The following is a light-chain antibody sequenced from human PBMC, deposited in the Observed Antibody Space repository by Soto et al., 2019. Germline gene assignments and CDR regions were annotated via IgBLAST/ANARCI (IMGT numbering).Light chain of an antibody. J-gene: IGLJ2*01. CDR2: SNN. CDR1: SSNIGSNT. CDR3: AEWDHSLNGVV. V-gene: IGLV1-44*01. Sequence: QSVLTQPPSASGTPGQRVTISCSGGSSNIGSNTLNWYQHLPGTAPKLLLYSNNPRPSGVPDRFSGSKSGTSASLAISGLQSQDEAGYSCAEWDHSLNGVVFGGGTKLTVL.